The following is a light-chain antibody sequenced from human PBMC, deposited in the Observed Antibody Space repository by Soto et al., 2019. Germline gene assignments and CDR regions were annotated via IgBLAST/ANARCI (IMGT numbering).Light chain of an antibody. CDR3: QQANIFPFT. J-gene: IGKJ4*01. CDR2: AAS. V-gene: IGKV1-12*02. CDR1: QNIGDW. Sequence: DVQMTQSPSSVTASVGDTVTITCRASQNIGDWLAWYQRKPGKVPQLLIYAASSLQSGVPSRFSGSRSGPNFTLTISSLQPEDCATYYCQQANIFPFTFGGGTKVEIK.